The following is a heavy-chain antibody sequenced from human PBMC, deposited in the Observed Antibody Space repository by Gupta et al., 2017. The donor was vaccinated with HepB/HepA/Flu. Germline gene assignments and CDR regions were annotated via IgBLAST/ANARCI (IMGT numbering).Heavy chain of an antibody. V-gene: IGHV1-69*06. CDR2: IIPIFGTA. Sequence: QVQLVQYGAEVKKPGSSVKVSCKASGGTFSSYAISWVRPAPVQGLEWMGGIIPIFGTANYAQKFQGRVTITADKSTSTAYMELSSLRSEDTAVYYCASGRGYSYGYGYYYYYMDVWGKGTTVTVSS. D-gene: IGHD5-18*01. CDR3: ASGRGYSYGYGYYYYYMDV. J-gene: IGHJ6*03. CDR1: GGTFSSYA.